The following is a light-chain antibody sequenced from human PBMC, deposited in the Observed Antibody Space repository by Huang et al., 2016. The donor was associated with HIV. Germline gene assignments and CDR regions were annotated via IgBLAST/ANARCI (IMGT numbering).Light chain of an antibody. J-gene: IGKJ2*01. CDR3: QQTYSTPLHT. V-gene: IGKV1-39*01. CDR1: QSISTY. Sequence: DIQMTQSPSSLSASVVDRVTITCRASQSISTYLNWFQQKPGKAPKLLIYATSSLQSGVPSRFSGSRSGTDFTLTISSLQPEDFATYYCQQTYSTPLHTFGQGTKLEIK. CDR2: ATS.